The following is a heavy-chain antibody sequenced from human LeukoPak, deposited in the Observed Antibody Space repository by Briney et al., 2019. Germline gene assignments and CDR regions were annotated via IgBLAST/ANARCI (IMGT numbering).Heavy chain of an antibody. CDR3: ARDRGNYYGSGSYLY. J-gene: IGHJ4*02. CDR2: IYSGGST. D-gene: IGHD3-10*01. V-gene: IGHV3-53*01. Sequence: GGSLRLSCAASGFTVSSNYMSWVRQAPGKGLEWVSVIYSGGSTYYADSVKGRFTISRDNSKNTLYLQMNSLRAEDTAVYYCARDRGNYYGSGSYLYWGQGTLVTVSS. CDR1: GFTVSSNY.